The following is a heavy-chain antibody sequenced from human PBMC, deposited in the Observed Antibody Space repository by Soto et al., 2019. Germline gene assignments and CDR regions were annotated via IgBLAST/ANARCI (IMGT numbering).Heavy chain of an antibody. D-gene: IGHD3-16*01. Sequence: SGPTLVNPTQTLTLTCTFSGFSLSTSGVGVGWIRQPPGKALEWLALIYWDDDKRYSPSLKSRLTITKDTSKNQVVLTMTNMDPVDTATYYCAHLSLSAFTEGPDPFAFCGRGTMVPVS. CDR2: IYWDDDK. CDR3: AHLSLSAFTEGPDPFAF. CDR1: GFSLSTSGVG. J-gene: IGHJ3*01. V-gene: IGHV2-5*02.